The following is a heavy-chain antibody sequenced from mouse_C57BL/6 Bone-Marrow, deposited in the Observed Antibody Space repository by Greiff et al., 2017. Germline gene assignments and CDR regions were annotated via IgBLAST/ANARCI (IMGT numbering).Heavy chain of an antibody. Sequence: QVQLQQPGAELVKPGASVKLSCKASGYTFTSYWMQWVKQRPGKGLEWIGEIDPSDSYTNYNQKFKGKATLTVDTSSITAYMQLSSLTSEDSAVYYCAGDDYDRFAYWGQGTLVTVSA. D-gene: IGHD2-4*01. CDR2: IDPSDSYT. CDR3: AGDDYDRFAY. V-gene: IGHV1-50*01. CDR1: GYTFTSYW. J-gene: IGHJ3*01.